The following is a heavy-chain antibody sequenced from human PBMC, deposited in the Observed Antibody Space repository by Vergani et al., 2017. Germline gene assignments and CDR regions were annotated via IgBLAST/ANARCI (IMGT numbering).Heavy chain of an antibody. CDR2: IWSKPYGGTT. CDR3: ATNPEMASDWDAFDI. V-gene: IGHV3-49*04. Sequence: EVHLVESGGGLVQPGRSLRLSCSGSGFTLGDYAMTWVRQAPGKGLEWVAFIWSKPYGGTTEYAASVKGRFTISRDDSKSIAYLQMSSLKAEDTAVYYCATNPEMASDWDAFDIWGQGTMVTVSS. D-gene: IGHD5-24*01. CDR1: GFTLGDYA. J-gene: IGHJ3*02.